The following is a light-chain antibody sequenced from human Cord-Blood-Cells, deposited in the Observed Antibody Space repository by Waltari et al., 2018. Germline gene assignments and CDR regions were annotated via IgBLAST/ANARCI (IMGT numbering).Light chain of an antibody. CDR1: SRDVGSYNL. Sequence: QSALTQPASVSGSPGQSITIPCTGTSRDVGSYNLLSWYQQHPGKSPKLMIYGVSKRPSGVSNRFSGSKSGNTASLTISGLQAEDEADYYCCSYAGSSTWVFGGGTKLTVL. J-gene: IGLJ3*02. CDR3: CSYAGSSTWV. CDR2: GVS. V-gene: IGLV2-23*02.